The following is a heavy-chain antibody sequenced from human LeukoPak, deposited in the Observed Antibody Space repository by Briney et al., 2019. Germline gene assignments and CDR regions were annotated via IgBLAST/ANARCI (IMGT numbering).Heavy chain of an antibody. CDR1: GFTVSSNY. CDR3: ARAVGGYYFDY. J-gene: IGHJ4*02. Sequence: PGGSLRLSCAASGFTVSSNYMSWVRQAPGKGLEWVSIIYSGGTTYYADSVKGRFTISRDNSKNTLYLQMSSLRAEDTAVYYCARAVGGYYFDYWGQGTLVTVSS. CDR2: IYSGGTT. D-gene: IGHD2-2*01. V-gene: IGHV3-53*01.